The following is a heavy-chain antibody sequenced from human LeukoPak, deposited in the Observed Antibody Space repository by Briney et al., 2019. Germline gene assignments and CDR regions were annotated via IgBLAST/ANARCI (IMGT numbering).Heavy chain of an antibody. Sequence: GSLRLSCAASGFTFSSYSMNWVRQAPGKGLEWVSYISSSSSTIYYADSVKGRFTISRDNAKNSLCLQMNSLRAEDTAVYYCARDKGAIVVVPAAILFASPFDYWGQGTLVTVSS. CDR1: GFTFSSYS. D-gene: IGHD2-2*02. CDR2: ISSSSSTI. V-gene: IGHV3-48*01. CDR3: ARDKGAIVVVPAAILFASPFDY. J-gene: IGHJ4*02.